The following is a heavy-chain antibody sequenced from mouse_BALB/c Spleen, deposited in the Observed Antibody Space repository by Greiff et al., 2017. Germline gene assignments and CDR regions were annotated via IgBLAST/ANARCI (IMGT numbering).Heavy chain of an antibody. D-gene: IGHD2-1*01. CDR2: ISYSGST. CDR1: GYSITSDYA. J-gene: IGHJ2*01. V-gene: IGHV3-2*02. Sequence: EVQGVESGPGLVKPSQSLSLTCTVTGYSITSDYAWNWIRQFPGNKLEWMGYISYSGSTSYNPSLKSRISITRDTSKNQFFLQLNSVTTEDTATYYCGRGNYYFDYWGQGTTLTVSS. CDR3: GRGNYYFDY.